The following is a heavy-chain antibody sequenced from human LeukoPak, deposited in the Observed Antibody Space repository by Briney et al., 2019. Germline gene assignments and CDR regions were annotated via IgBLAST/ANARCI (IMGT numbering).Heavy chain of an antibody. V-gene: IGHV3-21*01. CDR2: ISSSSSYI. J-gene: IGHJ6*03. Sequence: GGSLRLSCAASGFTFSSYSMNWVRQAPGKGLEWVSSISSSSSYIYYADSVKGRFTISRDNAKNSLYLQMNSLRAEGTAVYYCAKEGGASYYYYYYMDVWGKGTTVTVSS. CDR1: GFTFSSYS. CDR3: AKEGGASYYYYYYMDV. D-gene: IGHD1-26*01.